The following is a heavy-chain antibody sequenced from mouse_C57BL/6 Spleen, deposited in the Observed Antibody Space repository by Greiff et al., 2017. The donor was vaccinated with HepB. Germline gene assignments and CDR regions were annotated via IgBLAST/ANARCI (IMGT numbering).Heavy chain of an antibody. V-gene: IGHV2-5*01. D-gene: IGHD2-1*01. CDR2: IWRGGST. CDR3: AKEDGNSYFDY. CDR1: GFSLTSYG. J-gene: IGHJ2*01. Sequence: VKLVESGPGLVQPSQSLSITCTVSGFSLTSYGVHWVRQSPGKGLEWLGVIWRGGSTDYNAAFMSRLSITKDNSKSQVFCKMNSLQADDTAIYYCAKEDGNSYFDYWGQGTTLTVSS.